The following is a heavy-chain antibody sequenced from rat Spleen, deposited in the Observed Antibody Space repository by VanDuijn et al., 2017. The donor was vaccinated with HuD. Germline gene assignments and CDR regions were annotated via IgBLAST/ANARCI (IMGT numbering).Heavy chain of an antibody. D-gene: IGHD1-3*01. CDR3: AKTTVAYYYVMDA. J-gene: IGHJ4*01. V-gene: IGHV3-3*01. CDR1: GYSITSSYR. CDR2: INIAGST. Sequence: EVQLQESGPGLVKPSQSLSLTCSVTGYSITSSYRWNWIRKFPGNKLEWIGYINIAGSTNYNPSLKSRISITRDTSKNQFFLQVNSVITEDTATYYCAKTTVAYYYVMDAWGQGASVTVSS.